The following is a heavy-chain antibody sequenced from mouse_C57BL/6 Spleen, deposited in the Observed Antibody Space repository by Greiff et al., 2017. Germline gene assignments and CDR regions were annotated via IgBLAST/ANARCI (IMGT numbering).Heavy chain of an antibody. CDR1: GFSLTSYA. CDR3: ARNYPYYYGSSYDWYFDV. CDR2: IWTGGGT. J-gene: IGHJ1*03. D-gene: IGHD1-1*01. Sequence: VQLQQSGPGLVAPSQSLSITCTVSGFSLTSYAISWVRQPPGKGLEWLGVIWTGGGTNYNSALKSRLSISKDNSKSQVFLKMNSLQTVDTARYYCARNYPYYYGSSYDWYFDVWGTGTTVTVSS. V-gene: IGHV2-9-1*01.